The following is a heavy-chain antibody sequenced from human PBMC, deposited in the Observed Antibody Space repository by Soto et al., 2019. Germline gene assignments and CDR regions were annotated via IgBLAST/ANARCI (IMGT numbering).Heavy chain of an antibody. CDR1: GGSISSSSYY. CDR2: IYYSGST. Sequence: SETLSLTCTVSGGSISSSSYYWGWIRQPPGKGLEWIGSIYYSGSTYYNPSLKSRVTISVDTSKNQFSLKLSSVTAADTAVYYCARHFTHDYDILTGYLLWFDPWGQGTLVTVSS. V-gene: IGHV4-39*01. CDR3: ARHFTHDYDILTGYLLWFDP. J-gene: IGHJ5*02. D-gene: IGHD3-9*01.